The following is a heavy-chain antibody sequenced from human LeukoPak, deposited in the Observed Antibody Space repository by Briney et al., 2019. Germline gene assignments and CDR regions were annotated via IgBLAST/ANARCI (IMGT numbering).Heavy chain of an antibody. J-gene: IGHJ6*03. CDR2: INPNSGGT. Sequence: ASVKLSCKTSGYTFTGYYMHWVRQAPGQGLEWMGWINPNSGGTNYAQKFQGRVTMTRDTSITTAYMELRRLRSDDTALYYCARATGSVDYYYMDVWGKGTTVTVSS. CDR1: GYTFTGYY. CDR3: ARATGSVDYYYMDV. V-gene: IGHV1-2*02. D-gene: IGHD1-1*01.